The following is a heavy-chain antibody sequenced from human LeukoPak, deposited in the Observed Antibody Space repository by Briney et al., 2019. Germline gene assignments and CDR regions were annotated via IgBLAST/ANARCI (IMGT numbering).Heavy chain of an antibody. V-gene: IGHV3-66*01. D-gene: IGHD6-13*01. Sequence: GGSLRLSRAASGFTVSSNYMSWVRPAPGKGVEWVSVIYSGGSTYYADSVKGRFTISSDNSKNTLYLQMISLRAEDAAVYYCASPGIAAAGTGDDAFDIWGQGTMVTVSS. CDR1: GFTVSSNY. CDR2: IYSGGST. CDR3: ASPGIAAAGTGDDAFDI. J-gene: IGHJ3*02.